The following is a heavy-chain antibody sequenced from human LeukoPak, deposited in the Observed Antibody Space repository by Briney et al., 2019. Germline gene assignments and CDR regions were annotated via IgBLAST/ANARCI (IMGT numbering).Heavy chain of an antibody. Sequence: GGSLRLSCAASGFTVSSNYMSWVRQAPGKGLEWVSVIYSGGSTYYADSVKGRFTISRDNSKNTLYLQMNSLRAEDTAVYYCAKGGLGWLQFGPFDYWGQGTLVTVSS. CDR2: IYSGGST. CDR3: AKGGLGWLQFGPFDY. D-gene: IGHD5-24*01. V-gene: IGHV3-53*01. J-gene: IGHJ4*02. CDR1: GFTVSSNY.